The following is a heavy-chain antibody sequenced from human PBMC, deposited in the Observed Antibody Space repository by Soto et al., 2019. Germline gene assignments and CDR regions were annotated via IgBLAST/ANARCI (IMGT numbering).Heavy chain of an antibody. D-gene: IGHD5-18*01. CDR2: ISSSSSYI. J-gene: IGHJ4*02. CDR3: GRETGYSYGGFAY. V-gene: IGHV3-21*01. Sequence: EVQLVESGGGLVKPGGSLRLSCAASGFTFSSYSMNWVRQAPGKGLEWVSSISSSSSYIYYADSVKGRFTISRDNAKNPLYLKRNSRRAEDTAVYYCGRETGYSYGGFAYWGQGTLVTVSS. CDR1: GFTFSSYS.